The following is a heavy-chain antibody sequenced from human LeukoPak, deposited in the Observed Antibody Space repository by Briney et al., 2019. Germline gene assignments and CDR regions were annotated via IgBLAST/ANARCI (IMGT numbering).Heavy chain of an antibody. J-gene: IGHJ4*02. D-gene: IGHD4-17*01. CDR3: ARDDTVTTRVGFID. V-gene: IGHV3-7*01. CDR2: IKQDGSEK. CDR1: GFTISSYC. Sequence: AGSLRISCAASGFTISSYCGSWVRQAPGKGLEWLANIKQDGSEKNYVDSVKGRFTISRDNAKNSLYLQMNSLRAEDTAVYYCARDDTVTTRVGFIDWGQGTLVTVSS.